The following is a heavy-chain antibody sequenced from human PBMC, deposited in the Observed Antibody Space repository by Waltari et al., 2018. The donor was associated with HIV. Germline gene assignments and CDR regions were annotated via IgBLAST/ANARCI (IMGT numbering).Heavy chain of an antibody. D-gene: IGHD3-10*01. V-gene: IGHV3-11*01. CDR1: GFTFSDFY. CDR2: ISHSGSVI. J-gene: IGHJ6*02. CDR3: ARDRRPASWLGLRA. Sequence: QVHLVESGGDLVKPGGSLRLSCAASGFTFSDFYMTRVRQVPGKGLCGLSDISHSGSVIDYAASVKGRFTVSRDNANNSLFLEMNNLRDDDTAVYYCARDRRPASWLGLRAWGQGTTVTVSS.